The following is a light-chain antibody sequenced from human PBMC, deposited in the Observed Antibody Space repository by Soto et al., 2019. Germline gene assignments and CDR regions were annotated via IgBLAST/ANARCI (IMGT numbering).Light chain of an antibody. CDR2: EVS. J-gene: IGLJ2*01. V-gene: IGLV2-14*01. CDR1: SSDVGGYNY. Sequence: QSALTQPPSASGSPGQSVTISCTGTSSDVGGYNYVSWYQHHPGKAPKLMIYEVSNRPSGVSNRFSGSKSGNTASLTISGLQGEDEADYYCSSYASTSTVLFGGGTKLTVL. CDR3: SSYASTSTVL.